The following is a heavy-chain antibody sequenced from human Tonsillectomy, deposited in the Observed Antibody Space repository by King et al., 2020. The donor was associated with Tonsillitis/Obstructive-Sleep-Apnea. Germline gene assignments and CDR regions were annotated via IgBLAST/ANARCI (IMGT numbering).Heavy chain of an antibody. V-gene: IGHV7-4-1*02. Sequence: VQLVESGSELKKPGASVKVSCKDSGYTFTSYAMNWVRQAPGQGLDWMGWINTNTGNPTYAQGFTGRFVFSLDTSVSTAYLQISSLKAEDTAVYYCAVDLYCSGGSCYPGYWGQGTLVTVSS. CDR1: GYTFTSYA. CDR3: AVDLYCSGGSCYPGY. J-gene: IGHJ4*02. CDR2: INTNTGNP. D-gene: IGHD2-15*01.